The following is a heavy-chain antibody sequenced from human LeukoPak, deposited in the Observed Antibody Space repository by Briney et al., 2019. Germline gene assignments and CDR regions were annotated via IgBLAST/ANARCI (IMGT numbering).Heavy chain of an antibody. CDR3: AREITDYSNYVRFDP. CDR1: GFTFSSYG. V-gene: IGHV3-30-3*01. Sequence: GGSLRLSCAASGFTFSSYGMHWVRQAPGKGLEWVAVISYDGSNKYYADSVKGRFTISRDNSKNTLYLQMNSLRAEDTAVYYCAREITDYSNYVRFDPWGQGTLVTVSS. CDR2: ISYDGSNK. D-gene: IGHD4-11*01. J-gene: IGHJ5*02.